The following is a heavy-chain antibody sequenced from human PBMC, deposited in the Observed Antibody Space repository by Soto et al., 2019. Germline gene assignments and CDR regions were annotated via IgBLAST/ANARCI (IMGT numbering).Heavy chain of an antibody. CDR1: GFTLTTYS. J-gene: IGHJ4*02. Sequence: GGSLRLSCAVSGFTLTTYSMNWVRQAPGKGLEWISFINKNGFTIYYADSVKGRFTISRDYAKNSLYLQMNSLKTEDTAVYYCTTQDGYDILTGHYTPDYWGQGTLVTVSS. V-gene: IGHV3-48*01. D-gene: IGHD3-9*01. CDR3: TTQDGYDILTGHYTPDY. CDR2: INKNGFTI.